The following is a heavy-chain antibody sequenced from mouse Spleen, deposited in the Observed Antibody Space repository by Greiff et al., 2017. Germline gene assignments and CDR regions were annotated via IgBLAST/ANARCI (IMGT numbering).Heavy chain of an antibody. CDR1: GYTFTDYY. D-gene: IGHD4-1*01. CDR2: IYPGSGNT. J-gene: IGHJ2*01. Sequence: QVQLKQSGAELVRPGASVKLSCKASGYTFTDYYINWVKQRPGQGLEWIARIYPGSGNTYYNEKFKGKASLTAEKSSSTAYMQLSSLTSEDSAVYFCARSDWGLDYWGQGTTLTVSS. CDR3: ARSDWGLDY. V-gene: IGHV1-76*01.